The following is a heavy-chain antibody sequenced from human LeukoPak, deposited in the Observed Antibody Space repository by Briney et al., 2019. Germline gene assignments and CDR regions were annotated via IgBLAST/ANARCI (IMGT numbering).Heavy chain of an antibody. Sequence: ASVKLSCKASGYTFTGYYMHWVRQAPGQGLGWMGWINPNSGGTNYAQKFQGRVTMTRDMSTSTVYMELSRLRSDDTAVYYCARGVAGAYYYYYMDVWGKGTTVTVSS. D-gene: IGHD6-19*01. J-gene: IGHJ6*03. CDR1: GYTFTGYY. CDR3: ARGVAGAYYYYYMDV. CDR2: INPNSGGT. V-gene: IGHV1-2*02.